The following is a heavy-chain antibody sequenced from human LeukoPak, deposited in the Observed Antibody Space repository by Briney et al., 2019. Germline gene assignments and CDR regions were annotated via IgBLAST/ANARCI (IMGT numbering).Heavy chain of an antibody. V-gene: IGHV3-21*01. CDR2: ISSSGSYI. J-gene: IGHJ4*02. CDR1: RFTFSSYS. Sequence: PGGSLRLSCAASRFTFSSYSMNWVRQAPGKGLEWVSSISSSGSYIYYADSVKGRFTISRDNAKNSLYLQMNSLRAEDTAVYYCARGGHYDSVWGRYRQKDGFDYWGQGTLVIVSS. CDR3: ARGGHYDSVWGRYRQKDGFDY. D-gene: IGHD3-16*02.